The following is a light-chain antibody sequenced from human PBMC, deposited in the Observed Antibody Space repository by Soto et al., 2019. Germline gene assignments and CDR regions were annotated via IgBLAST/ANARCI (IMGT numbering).Light chain of an antibody. Sequence: QSVLTQPPSVSGAPGQRVTISCTGSSSNIGAGYDVHWYQQLPGTAPKPLIYGNSNRPSGVPDRFSGSKSGTSASLAITGLQDEDEADYYCQSYDSSLSVLYVFGTGTKLTVL. CDR1: SSNIGAGYD. V-gene: IGLV1-40*01. J-gene: IGLJ1*01. CDR2: GNS. CDR3: QSYDSSLSVLYV.